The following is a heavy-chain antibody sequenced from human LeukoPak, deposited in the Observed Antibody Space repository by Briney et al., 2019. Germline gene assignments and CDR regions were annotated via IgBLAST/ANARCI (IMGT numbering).Heavy chain of an antibody. J-gene: IGHJ5*02. CDR2: ISGSGKI. D-gene: IGHD5-24*01. CDR1: GFPFSDYY. CDR3: ARGQMENDWFDP. V-gene: IGHV3-11*01. Sequence: GGSLSLSCAASGFPFSDYYMSWIRQAPGKGLEWISYISGSGKIHYADSVKGRFTISRDNAKNSVYLQMNSLRAEDTAVYYCARGQMENDWFDPWGQGTLVTVSS.